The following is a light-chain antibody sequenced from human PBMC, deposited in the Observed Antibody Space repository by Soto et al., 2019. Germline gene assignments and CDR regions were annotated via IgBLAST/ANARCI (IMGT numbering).Light chain of an antibody. Sequence: QSVLTQPPSVSGAPGQRVTISCTGSSSNIGAGYDVNWYQQLPETAPKLLIYVNNNRPSGVPDRFSGSKSGTSASLAITGLQAEDEADYYCQSYDSSLSGWVFGGGTQLTVL. CDR1: SSNIGAGYD. CDR3: QSYDSSLSGWV. J-gene: IGLJ3*02. CDR2: VNN. V-gene: IGLV1-40*01.